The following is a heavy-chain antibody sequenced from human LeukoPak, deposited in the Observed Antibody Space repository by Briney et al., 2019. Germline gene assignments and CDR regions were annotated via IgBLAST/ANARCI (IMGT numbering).Heavy chain of an antibody. D-gene: IGHD2-21*02. Sequence: GGSLRLSCAASAFTFRNYWMSWVRQAPGKGLEWVAVIWYDGSNKYYADSVKGRFTISRDNSKNTLYLQMNSLRAEDTAVYYCARGSDIVVVTAIGDRFDYWGQGTLVTVSS. CDR1: AFTFRNYW. CDR3: ARGSDIVVVTAIGDRFDY. J-gene: IGHJ4*02. CDR2: IWYDGSNK. V-gene: IGHV3-33*08.